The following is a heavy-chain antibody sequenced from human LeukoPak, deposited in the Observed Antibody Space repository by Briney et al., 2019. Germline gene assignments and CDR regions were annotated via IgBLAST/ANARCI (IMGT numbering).Heavy chain of an antibody. CDR1: GGSISSYY. CDR2: TSDIGSI. J-gene: IGHJ4*02. D-gene: IGHD2-8*02. Sequence: SETLSLTCTVSGGSISSYYWSLIRRPPGKGLEWIAYTSDIGSINYNPSLKSRVTISLDTSKNQFSLKLSSVTAADTAVYYCAGHHPRNTVDFWGQGTLVTVSS. CDR3: AGHHPRNTVDF. V-gene: IGHV4-59*08.